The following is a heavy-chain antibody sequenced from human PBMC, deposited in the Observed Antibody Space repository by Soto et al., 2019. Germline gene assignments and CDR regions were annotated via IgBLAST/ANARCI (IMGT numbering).Heavy chain of an antibody. CDR2: INAGNGNT. V-gene: IGHV1-3*01. CDR3: ARDLGGIDYFDY. Sequence: ASVKVSCKASGYTFTSYAMHWVRQAPGQRLEWMGWINAGNGNTKYSQKFQGRVTITRDTSASTAYMELSSLRSEDTAVCYCARDLGGIDYFDYWGQGTLVTVSS. D-gene: IGHD3-10*01. J-gene: IGHJ4*02. CDR1: GYTFTSYA.